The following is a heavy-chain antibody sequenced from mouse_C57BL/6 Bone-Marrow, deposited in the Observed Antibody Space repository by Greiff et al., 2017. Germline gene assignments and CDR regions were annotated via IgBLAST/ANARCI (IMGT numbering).Heavy chain of an antibody. J-gene: IGHJ4*01. Sequence: ESGPGLVKPSQSLSLTCSVTGYAITSGYYWNLIRQFPGNKLEWKGYISYDGSNNYNPSLKNRISITRDTSKNQVYLKLNSVTTEDTATYYCASTVVEGDYAMDYWGQGTSVTVSS. D-gene: IGHD1-1*01. CDR3: ASTVVEGDYAMDY. V-gene: IGHV3-6*01. CDR2: ISYDGSN. CDR1: GYAITSGYY.